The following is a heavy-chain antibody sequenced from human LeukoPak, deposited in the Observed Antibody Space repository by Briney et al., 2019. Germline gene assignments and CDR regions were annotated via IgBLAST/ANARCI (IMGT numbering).Heavy chain of an antibody. D-gene: IGHD4-11*01. Sequence: GASVKVSCKASGYTFTGYYMHWVRQAPGQGLEWMRRINPNSGGTNYAQKFQGRVTMTRDTSISTVYMELNSLRSDDTAIYYCARVTGVTDSKSALCYWGQGTLVTVSS. J-gene: IGHJ4*02. V-gene: IGHV1-2*06. CDR1: GYTFTGYY. CDR2: INPNSGGT. CDR3: ARVTGVTDSKSALCY.